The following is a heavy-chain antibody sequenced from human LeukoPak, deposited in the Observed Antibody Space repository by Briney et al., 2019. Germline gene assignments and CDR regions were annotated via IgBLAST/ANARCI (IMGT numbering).Heavy chain of an antibody. V-gene: IGHV4-4*02. CDR1: GGSFTSTNW. Sequence: PSETLSLTCGVSGGSFTSTNWRTWVRPPPGKGLEWIGEIHLDGRTNYNPSLKSRLTMSVDLSENHVSLKLTSVTAADTAVYYFGREGGFYRPLDYSGQGTLVTVSS. CDR3: GREGGFYRPLDY. CDR2: IHLDGRT. J-gene: IGHJ4*02. D-gene: IGHD3-3*01.